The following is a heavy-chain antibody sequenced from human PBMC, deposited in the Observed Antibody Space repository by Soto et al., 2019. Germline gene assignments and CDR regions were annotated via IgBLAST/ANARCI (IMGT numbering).Heavy chain of an antibody. V-gene: IGHV3-11*01. J-gene: IGHJ3*02. CDR2: IRHSGDTI. CDR3: ARAMASYDALDI. CDR1: GFIFSDYY. Sequence: QVQLVESGGGLVKPEGSLRLSCAASGFIFSDYYMSWIRQAPGKGLEWVSYIRHSGDTIFYADSVKGRFTISRDNAKNTLTLHMDSLSVEDTAVYYCARAMASYDALDIWGQGTMVTVSS. D-gene: IGHD1-26*01.